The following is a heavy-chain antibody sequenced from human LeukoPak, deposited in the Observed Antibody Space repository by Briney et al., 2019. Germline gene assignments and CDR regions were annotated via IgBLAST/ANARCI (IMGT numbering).Heavy chain of an antibody. CDR3: ARGYSSSWYYYYGMDV. J-gene: IGHJ6*04. Sequence: SETLSLTCAVYGGSFSGYYWSWIRQPPGKGLEWIGEINHSGSTNYNPSLKSRVTISVDTSKNQFSLKLSSVTAADTAVYYCARGYSSSWYYYYGMDVWRKGTTVTVSS. D-gene: IGHD6-13*01. V-gene: IGHV4-34*01. CDR2: INHSGST. CDR1: GGSFSGYY.